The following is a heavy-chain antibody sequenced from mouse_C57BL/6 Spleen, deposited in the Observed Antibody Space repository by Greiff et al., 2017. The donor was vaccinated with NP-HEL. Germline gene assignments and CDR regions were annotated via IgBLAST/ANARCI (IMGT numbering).Heavy chain of an antibody. J-gene: IGHJ3*01. CDR1: GYAFSSSW. CDR2: IYPGDGDT. Sequence: QVQLQQSGPELVKPGASVKISCKASGYAFSSSWMNWVKQRPGQGLEWIGRIYPGDGDTNYNGKFKGKATLTADKSSSTAYMQLSSLTSEDSAVYFCARWPFAYWGQGTLVTVSA. V-gene: IGHV1-82*01. CDR3: ARWPFAY.